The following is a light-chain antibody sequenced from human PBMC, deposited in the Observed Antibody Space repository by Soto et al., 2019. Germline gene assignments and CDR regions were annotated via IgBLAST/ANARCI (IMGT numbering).Light chain of an antibody. CDR2: AAS. V-gene: IGKV1-12*01. CDR3: QQANSFPLT. Sequence: DIQMTQSPSSVSASVGDRVTITCRASQDISNWLAWYQQKPGQAPKLLIYAASSLQSGVPSRFSGSGSGTDFTLAISSLQPDDFATYYCQQANSFPLTCGGGTKVEIK. CDR1: QDISNW. J-gene: IGKJ4*01.